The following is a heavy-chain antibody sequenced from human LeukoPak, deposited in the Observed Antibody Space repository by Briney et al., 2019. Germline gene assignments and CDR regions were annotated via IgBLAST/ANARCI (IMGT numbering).Heavy chain of an antibody. V-gene: IGHV1-8*01. J-gene: IGHJ4*02. D-gene: IGHD6-13*01. CDR2: MNPNSGNR. CDR3: ARFVAAAPRRQARDY. CDR1: GYTFTSYD. Sequence: ASVKLSCKTSGYTFTSYDINWVRLATGQGIEWMGWMNPNSGNRGYAQKFRARVTMTRNTSISKAYMELSSLRSEDTAVYYCARFVAAAPRRQARDYWGQGTLVTVSS.